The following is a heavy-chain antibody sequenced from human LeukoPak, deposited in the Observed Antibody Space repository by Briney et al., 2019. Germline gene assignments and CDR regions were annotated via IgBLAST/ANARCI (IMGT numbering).Heavy chain of an antibody. D-gene: IGHD5-12*01. Sequence: SETLSLTCTVSGGSISSGVYYWTWIRQHPGKGLEWIGYIYYSGSTYFSPSLKSRLAISVDTSKNQFSLKLTSVTAADTAVYYCAARRMGSGYDLWGQGTLVTVSS. CDR1: GGSISSGVYY. CDR2: IYYSGST. V-gene: IGHV4-31*03. CDR3: AARRMGSGYDL. J-gene: IGHJ5*02.